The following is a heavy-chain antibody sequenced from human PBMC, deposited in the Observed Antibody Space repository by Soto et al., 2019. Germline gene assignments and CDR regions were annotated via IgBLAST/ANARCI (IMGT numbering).Heavy chain of an antibody. CDR3: ARQANTVLVPPAMGSHFDS. CDR2: IYPGDSNT. D-gene: IGHD2-2*01. V-gene: IGHV5-51*01. J-gene: IGHJ4*02. Sequence: GDSLKISCKGYGYIFASDLIGWVRQMPGKGLEWMGIIYPGDSNTRYSPSFQGQVTISADKSISTAYLQWSSLKASDSAMYYCARQANTVLVPPAMGSHFDSWGQGTLVTVSS. CDR1: GYIFASDL.